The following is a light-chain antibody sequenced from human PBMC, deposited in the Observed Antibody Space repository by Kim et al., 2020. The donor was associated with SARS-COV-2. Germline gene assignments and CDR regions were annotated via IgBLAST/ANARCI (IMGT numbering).Light chain of an antibody. Sequence: QSVLTQPPSASGTPGQRVSISCSGSGSNIGTNYVYWYQQLPGTAPKVVIYRDNQRPSGVPDRLSGSKSGTSASLAISGLRSEGEAVYYCAAWDVSLRRLVFGGGTKLTVL. J-gene: IGLJ3*02. CDR1: GSNIGTNY. V-gene: IGLV1-47*01. CDR2: RDN. CDR3: AAWDVSLRRLV.